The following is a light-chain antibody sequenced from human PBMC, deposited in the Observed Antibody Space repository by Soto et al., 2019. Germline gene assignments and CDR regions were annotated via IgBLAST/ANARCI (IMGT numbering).Light chain of an antibody. CDR3: STYTGSNNRYV. J-gene: IGLJ1*01. CDR2: EVS. CDR1: SNDVGGYNY. V-gene: IGLV2-14*01. Sequence: QSVLTQPASVSGSPGQSITISCTGTSNDVGGYNYVSWYQQEPGRTPKLMIYEVSNRPSGVSNRFSGSKSGNTASLTISGLQAEDEADYYCSTYTGSNNRYVFGTGTKLTV.